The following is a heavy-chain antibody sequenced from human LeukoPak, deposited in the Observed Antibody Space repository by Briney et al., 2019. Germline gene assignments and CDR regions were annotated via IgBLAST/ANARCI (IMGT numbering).Heavy chain of an antibody. CDR1: GFSFSSYW. Sequence: PGGSLRLSCAASGFSFSSYWMHWVRQAPGKGLVWVSRINSAGSSTSYAVSVEGRITISRDNAKNTLYLQMNSLRAEDTAVYFCARGGGYSYGLVDYWGQETLVTVSS. D-gene: IGHD5-18*01. CDR3: ARGGGYSYGLVDY. CDR2: INSAGSST. V-gene: IGHV3-74*01. J-gene: IGHJ4*02.